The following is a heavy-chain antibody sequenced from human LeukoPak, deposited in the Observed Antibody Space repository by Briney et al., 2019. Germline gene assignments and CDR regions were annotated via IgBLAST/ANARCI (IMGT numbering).Heavy chain of an antibody. V-gene: IGHV3-21*01. J-gene: IGHJ1*01. CDR3: ATYSSLNRREFQY. D-gene: IGHD3-22*01. CDR1: GFTFRRYT. CDR2: ISSSSSYI. Sequence: GGPLRLSCAASGFTFRRYTVHWVRQPPGKGLEWVSSISSSSSYIYYGDSVKGRFTISRDNARNSLYLQMNGLRAEDTAVYYCATYSSLNRREFQYWGQGTLLTVSS.